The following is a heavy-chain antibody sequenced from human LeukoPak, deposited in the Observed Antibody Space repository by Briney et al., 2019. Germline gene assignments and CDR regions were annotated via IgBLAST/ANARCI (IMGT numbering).Heavy chain of an antibody. J-gene: IGHJ4*02. Sequence: GALRLSCAASGFTFSSYSMNWVRQAPGKGLEWVSSISSSSSYIYYADSVKGRFTISRDNSKNTLYLQMGSLRAEDMAVYYCAREAALIGDFWSGPYFDYWGQGTLVTVSS. V-gene: IGHV3-21*01. CDR2: ISSSSSYI. CDR3: AREAALIGDFWSGPYFDY. D-gene: IGHD3-3*01. CDR1: GFTFSSYS.